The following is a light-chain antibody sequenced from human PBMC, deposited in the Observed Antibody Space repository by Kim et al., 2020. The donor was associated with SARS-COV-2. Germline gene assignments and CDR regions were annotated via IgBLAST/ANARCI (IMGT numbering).Light chain of an antibody. Sequence: LDPGERATLSCRASQSVSSHVAWYQHKFGQAPRLLIYDASNRATGIPARFSGSGSGTDFTLTISSLEPEDFAVYYCQQRNIWPRTFGQGTKVDIK. CDR3: QQRNIWPRT. CDR1: QSVSSH. V-gene: IGKV3-11*01. J-gene: IGKJ1*01. CDR2: DAS.